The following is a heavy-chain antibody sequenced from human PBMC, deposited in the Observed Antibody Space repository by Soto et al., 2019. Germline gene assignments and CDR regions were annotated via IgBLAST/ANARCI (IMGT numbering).Heavy chain of an antibody. CDR3: ARKGFVDLVEGGVFDY. V-gene: IGHV3-21*01. CDR1: GFTFSSYS. J-gene: IGHJ4*02. CDR2: ISSSSSYI. D-gene: IGHD5-12*01. Sequence: EVQLVESGGGLVKPGGSLRLSCAASGFTFSSYSMNWVRQAPGKGLEWVSSISSSSSYIYYADSVKGRFTISRDNAKNSLYMEMNSLRAEDTAVYYCARKGFVDLVEGGVFDYWGQGTLVTVSS.